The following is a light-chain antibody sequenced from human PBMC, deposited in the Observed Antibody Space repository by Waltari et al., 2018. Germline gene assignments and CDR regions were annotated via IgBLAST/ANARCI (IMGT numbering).Light chain of an antibody. V-gene: IGLV2-14*03. CDR2: DVS. CDR1: SSDVGGFHF. Sequence: QSALTQPASVSGSPGQSIPISCTGTSSDVGGFHFVSWYQQHPGKAPKIMLYDVSNRPSGVSYRFSGSKSGNTASLTISGLQAEDEADYYCSSYTTSDTPIFGGGTRLTVL. CDR3: SSYTTSDTPI. J-gene: IGLJ2*01.